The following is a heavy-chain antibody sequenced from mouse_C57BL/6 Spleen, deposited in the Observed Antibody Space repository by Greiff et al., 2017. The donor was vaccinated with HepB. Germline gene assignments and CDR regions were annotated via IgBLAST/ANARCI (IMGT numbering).Heavy chain of an antibody. V-gene: IGHV1-81*01. J-gene: IGHJ4*01. Sequence: QVQLQQSGAELARPGASVKLSCKASGYTFTSYGISWVKQRTGQGLEWIGEIYPRSGNTYYNEKFKGKATLTADKSSSTAYIELRSLTSEDSAVYFCAREGLITGDAMDYWGQGTSVTVSS. CDR2: IYPRSGNT. CDR3: AREGLITGDAMDY. CDR1: GYTFTSYG. D-gene: IGHD1-1*01.